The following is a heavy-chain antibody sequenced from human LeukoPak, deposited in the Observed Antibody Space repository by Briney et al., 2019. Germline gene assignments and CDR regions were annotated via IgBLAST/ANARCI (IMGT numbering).Heavy chain of an antibody. V-gene: IGHV1-18*01. D-gene: IGHD3-16*01. CDR2: ISAYNGNT. CDR1: GYTFTSYG. Sequence: ASVKVSCKASGYTFTSYGISWVRQAPGQGLEWMGWISAYNGNTNYAQKLQGRVTMTTDTSTSTAYMELRSLRSDDTAVYYCAGSETRGGGYYYYYMDVWGKGTTVTVSS. CDR3: AGSETRGGGYYYYYMDV. J-gene: IGHJ6*03.